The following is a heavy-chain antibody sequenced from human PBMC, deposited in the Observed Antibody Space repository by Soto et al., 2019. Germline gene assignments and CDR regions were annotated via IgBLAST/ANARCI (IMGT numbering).Heavy chain of an antibody. CDR3: AKHVHPGPYYYYYMDV. V-gene: IGHV3-23*01. CDR2: ISGSGGST. Sequence: PGGSLRLSCAASGFTFSSYAMSWVRQAPGKGLEWVSAISGSGGSTYYADSVKGRFTISRDNSKNTLYLQMNSLRAEDTAVYYCAKHVHPGPYYYYYMDVWGKGTTVTVSS. J-gene: IGHJ6*03. CDR1: GFTFSSYA.